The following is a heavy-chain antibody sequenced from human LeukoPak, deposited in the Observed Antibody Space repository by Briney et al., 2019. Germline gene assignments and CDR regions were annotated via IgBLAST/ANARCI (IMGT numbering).Heavy chain of an antibody. CDR3: ARQTGSGLFILP. CDR1: GGSFSGYY. D-gene: IGHD3/OR15-3a*01. Sequence: SETLSLTCAVYGGSFSGYYWSWIRQPPGKGLEWIGEINHSGSTNYNPSLKSRVTISVDTSKNQFSLKLSSVTAADTSVYYCARQTGSGLFILPGGQGTLVTVSS. CDR2: INHSGST. V-gene: IGHV4-34*01. J-gene: IGHJ4*02.